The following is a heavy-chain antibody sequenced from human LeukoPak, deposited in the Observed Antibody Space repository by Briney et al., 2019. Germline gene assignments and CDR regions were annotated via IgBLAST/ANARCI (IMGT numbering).Heavy chain of an antibody. CDR1: GGSFSGYY. Sequence: PSETLSLTCAVYGGSFSGYYWSWIRQPPGKGLEWIGEINHSGSTNYNPSLRSRVTVSVHTSKNQLSLKLSSVTAADAAVYYCARQWLVSPLFDYWGQGTLVTVSS. CDR3: ARQWLVSPLFDY. V-gene: IGHV4-34*01. D-gene: IGHD6-19*01. CDR2: INHSGST. J-gene: IGHJ4*02.